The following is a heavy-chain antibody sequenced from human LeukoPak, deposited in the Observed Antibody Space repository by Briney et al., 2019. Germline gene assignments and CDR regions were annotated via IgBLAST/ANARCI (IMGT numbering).Heavy chain of an antibody. CDR2: IYSGGST. CDR3: ARGERYSSSWYDYYYYYYMDV. D-gene: IGHD6-13*01. Sequence: GGSLRLSCAASGFTVSSNYMSWVRQAPGKGLEWVSVIYSGGSTYYADSVKGRFTTSRDNSKNTLYLQMNSLRAEDTAVYYCARGERYSSSWYDYYYYYYMDVWGKGTTVTISS. CDR1: GFTVSSNY. V-gene: IGHV3-66*01. J-gene: IGHJ6*03.